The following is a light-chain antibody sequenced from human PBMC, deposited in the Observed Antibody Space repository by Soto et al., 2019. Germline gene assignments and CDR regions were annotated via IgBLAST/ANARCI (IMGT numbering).Light chain of an antibody. CDR2: GAS. CDR1: QSVSSN. Sequence: ELVMTQSPATLSVSPGARATLSCRASQSVSSNLAWYQQKPGQAPRTLIYGASTRTTGIPARFSGSGSGTELTLTISSLQSEDFEVYYCQQYNNWPPLTFGGGTKVEIK. J-gene: IGKJ4*01. CDR3: QQYNNWPPLT. V-gene: IGKV3-15*01.